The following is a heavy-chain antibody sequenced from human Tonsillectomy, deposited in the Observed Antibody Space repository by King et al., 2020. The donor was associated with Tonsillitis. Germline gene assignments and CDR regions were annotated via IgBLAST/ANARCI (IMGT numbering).Heavy chain of an antibody. D-gene: IGHD2-15*01. CDR1: GGSISGSTYY. CDR3: ARIVYCSGGTCSHEFDY. J-gene: IGHJ4*02. CDR2: IYYSGST. V-gene: IGHV4-39*01. Sequence: QLQESGPGLVKPSETLSLTCTVSGGSISGSTYYWGWIRQPPGKGLEWIGSIYYSGSTYHNPSLKSRLTISVDTSKNQVSLKLSSVTAADPAVYYCARIVYCSGGTCSHEFDYWGQGTLVTVSS.